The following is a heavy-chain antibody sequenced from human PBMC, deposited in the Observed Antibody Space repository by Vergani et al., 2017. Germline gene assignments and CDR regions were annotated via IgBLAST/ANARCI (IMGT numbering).Heavy chain of an antibody. CDR3: ARDQSYCSGGSCYSNYYYGMDV. D-gene: IGHD2-15*01. CDR1: GFTFSSYW. Sequence: EEQLVESGGGLVQPGGSLRLSCAASGFTFSSYWMSWVRQAPGKGLEWVANIKQDGSEKYYVDSVKGRFTISRDNAKNSLYLQMNSLRAEDTAVYYCARDQSYCSGGSCYSNYYYGMDVWGQGTTVTVSS. V-gene: IGHV3-7*01. J-gene: IGHJ6*02. CDR2: IKQDGSEK.